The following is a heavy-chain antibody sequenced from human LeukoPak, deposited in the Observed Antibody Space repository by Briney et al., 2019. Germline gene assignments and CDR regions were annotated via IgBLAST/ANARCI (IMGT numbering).Heavy chain of an antibody. CDR1: GFTFSSYG. CDR3: ARDRDTAMVHDAFDI. J-gene: IGHJ3*02. D-gene: IGHD5-18*01. V-gene: IGHV3-33*01. CDR2: IWYDGSNK. Sequence: GGSLRLSCAASGFTFSSYGMHWVRQAPGKGLEWVAVIWYDGSNKYYADSVKGRFTISRDNSKNTLYLQMNSLRAEDTAVYYCARDRDTAMVHDAFDIWGQGTMVTVSS.